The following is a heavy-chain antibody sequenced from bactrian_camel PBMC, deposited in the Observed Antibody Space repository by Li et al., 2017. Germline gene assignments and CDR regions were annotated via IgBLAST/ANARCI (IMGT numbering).Heavy chain of an antibody. CDR2: INSGGGST. CDR3: ATEGSWLPPSD. Sequence: VQLVESGGDLVQPGGSLRLSCAASGFIFSTFAMSWVRQAPGRGLEWFSVINSGGGSTYYADSVKGRFTISRDNAKNTLYLQLSSLKTEDTAMYYCATEGSWLPPSDWGQGTQVTVS. V-gene: IGHV3S31*01. J-gene: IGHJ4*01. CDR1: GFIFSTFA. D-gene: IGHD2*01.